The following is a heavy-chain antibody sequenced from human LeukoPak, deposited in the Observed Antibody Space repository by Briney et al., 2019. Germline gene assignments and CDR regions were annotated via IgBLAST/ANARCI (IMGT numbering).Heavy chain of an antibody. J-gene: IGHJ3*02. D-gene: IGHD5-18*01. CDR3: AKDLSPRGYTYGYGVFEI. CDR1: GFTFNSYG. V-gene: IGHV3-30*02. Sequence: GGSLSLSCAASGFTFNSYGMSWVRQAPGKGPEWVAFISFDGSSKYYGDSVKGRFVIHRDNSQNTMYLQMDSLRAEDTATYYCAKDLSPRGYTYGYGVFEIWGQGTRVTVSS. CDR2: ISFDGSSK.